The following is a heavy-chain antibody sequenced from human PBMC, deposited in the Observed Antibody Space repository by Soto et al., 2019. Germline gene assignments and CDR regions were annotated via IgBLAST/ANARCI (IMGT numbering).Heavy chain of an antibody. J-gene: IGHJ5*02. V-gene: IGHV4-30-4*01. D-gene: IGHD1-7*01. CDR3: ARNGEETGTMRDNWFDP. CDR1: GGSISSGDYY. Sequence: SETLSLTCTVSGGSISSGDYYWSWIRQPPGKGLEWIGYIYYSGSTYYNPSLKSRVTISVDTSKNQFSLKLSSVTAADTAVYYCARNGEETGTMRDNWFDPWGQGTLVTVSS. CDR2: IYYSGST.